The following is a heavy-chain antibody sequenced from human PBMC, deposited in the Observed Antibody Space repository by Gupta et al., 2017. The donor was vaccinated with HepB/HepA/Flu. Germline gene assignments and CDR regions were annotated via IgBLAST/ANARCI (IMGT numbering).Heavy chain of an antibody. D-gene: IGHD3-16*02. V-gene: IGHV3-21*01. Sequence: EVQLVESGGGLVKPGGSLRLSCAASGFTFSSYSMNWVRQAPGKGLEWVSSISSSSSYIYYADSVKGRFTISRDNAKNSLYLQMNSLRAEDTAVYYCARDIMITFGGVITNSGYMDVWGKGTTVTVSS. J-gene: IGHJ6*03. CDR2: ISSSSSYI. CDR3: ARDIMITFGGVITNSGYMDV. CDR1: GFTFSSYS.